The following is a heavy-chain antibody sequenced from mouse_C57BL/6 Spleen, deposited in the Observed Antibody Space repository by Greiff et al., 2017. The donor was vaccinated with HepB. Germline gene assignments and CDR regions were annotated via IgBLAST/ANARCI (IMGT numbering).Heavy chain of an antibody. CDR2: IDPETGGT. V-gene: IGHV1-15*01. CDR3: TVIYYDYLYYFDY. D-gene: IGHD2-4*01. J-gene: IGHJ2*01. Sequence: QVQLQQSGAELVRPGASVTLSCKASGYTFTDYEMHWVKQTPVHGLEWIGAIDPETGGTAYNQKFKGKAILTADKSSSTAYMELRSLTSEDSAVYYCTVIYYDYLYYFDYWGQGTTLTVSS. CDR1: GYTFTDYE.